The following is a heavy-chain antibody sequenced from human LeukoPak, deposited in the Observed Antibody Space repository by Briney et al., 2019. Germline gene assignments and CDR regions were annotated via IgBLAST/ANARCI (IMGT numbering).Heavy chain of an antibody. D-gene: IGHD3-10*01. J-gene: IGHJ4*02. V-gene: IGHV1-2*02. Sequence: ASVKVSCKASGYTFTGYYMHWVRQAPGQGLEWMGWINPNSGGTNYAQKFQGRVTMTRDTSISTAYMELRSLRSDDTAVYYCALTSAVITMVRGASPYWGQGTLVTVSS. CDR1: GYTFTGYY. CDR2: INPNSGGT. CDR3: ALTSAVITMVRGASPY.